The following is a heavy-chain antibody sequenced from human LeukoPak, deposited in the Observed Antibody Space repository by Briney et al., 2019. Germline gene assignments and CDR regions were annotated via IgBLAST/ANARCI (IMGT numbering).Heavy chain of an antibody. V-gene: IGHV4-4*07. D-gene: IGHD3-9*01. CDR1: GGSISSYY. J-gene: IGHJ5*02. Sequence: SETLSLTCTFSGGSISSYYWSWIRQPAGKGLEWIGRIHSSGSTNYNPSLKSRVTISVDTSKNQFSLKLSSVTAADTAVYYCARGGNTQLRYFDWLSPRGGDWFDPWGQGTLVTVSS. CDR2: IHSSGST. CDR3: ARGGNTQLRYFDWLSPRGGDWFDP.